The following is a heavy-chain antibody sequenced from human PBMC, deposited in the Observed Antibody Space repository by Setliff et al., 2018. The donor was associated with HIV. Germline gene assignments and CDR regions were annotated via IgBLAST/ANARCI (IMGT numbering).Heavy chain of an antibody. Sequence: GESLKISCKGSGYNFPNYWIGWVRQTPGKGLEWMGVIFPDASDTRYSPSFQGHVTISADESISTAYLQWSSLKASDTAIYYCTRHPLRPGIAGYFYFVDVWGTGTTVTVSS. J-gene: IGHJ6*03. CDR2: IFPDASDT. D-gene: IGHD3-9*01. CDR3: TRHPLRPGIAGYFYFVDV. CDR1: GYNFPNYW. V-gene: IGHV5-51*01.